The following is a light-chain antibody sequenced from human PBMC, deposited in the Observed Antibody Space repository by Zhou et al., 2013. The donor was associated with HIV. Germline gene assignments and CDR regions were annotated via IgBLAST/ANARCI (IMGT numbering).Light chain of an antibody. CDR1: QSISRW. CDR2: KAS. J-gene: IGKJ5*01. Sequence: DIQMTQSPSTLSASVGDRVTVTCRASQSISRWLAWYQQRPGKAPKVLIYKASSLESGVPSRFSGSGSGTEFTLTISSLQPEDVATYYCQKYDSAPSITFGQGTRLEIE. V-gene: IGKV1-5*03. CDR3: QKYDSAPSIT.